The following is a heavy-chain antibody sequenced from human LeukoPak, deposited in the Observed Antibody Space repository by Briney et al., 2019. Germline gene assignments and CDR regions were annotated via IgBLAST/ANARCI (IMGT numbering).Heavy chain of an antibody. J-gene: IGHJ4*02. D-gene: IGHD1-1*01. V-gene: IGHV3-21*01. CDR3: VRAGTTVNDY. Sequence: PGGSLRLSCAASGFTFSSYSMNWVRQAPGKGLEWVASISSSGSYIYYADSVKGRFTISRDTAKNSLYLQMNSLRAEDTSVYYCVRAGTTVNDYWGQGTLVTVSS. CDR1: GFTFSSYS. CDR2: ISSSGSYI.